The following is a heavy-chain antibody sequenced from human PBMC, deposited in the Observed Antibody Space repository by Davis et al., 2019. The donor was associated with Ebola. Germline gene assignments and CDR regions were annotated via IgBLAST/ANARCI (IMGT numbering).Heavy chain of an antibody. J-gene: IGHJ6*04. D-gene: IGHD6-6*01. V-gene: IGHV1-18*04. CDR1: GYTFTSYG. CDR2: ISAYNGNT. CDR3: ARGLGAARHDYYYYYGMDV. Sequence: ASVKVSCKASGYTFTSYGISWVRQAPGQGLEWMGWISAYNGNTNYAQKLQGRVTMTTDTSTSTAYMELSSLRSEDTAVYYCARGLGAARHDYYYYYGMDVWGKGTTVTVSS.